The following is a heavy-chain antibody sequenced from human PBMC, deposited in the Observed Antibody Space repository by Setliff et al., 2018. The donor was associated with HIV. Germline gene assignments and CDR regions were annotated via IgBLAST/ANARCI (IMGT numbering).Heavy chain of an antibody. CDR2: IYWDDDK. Sequence: TLSLTCTVSGGSISSHYWSWIRQPPGKALEWHALIYWDDDKRYNPPLKSRLTITKDTSKNQVVLTMTNMDPVDTATYYCAHARGFSGGYYYNDAFDIWGQGTMVTVSS. CDR1: GGSISSHYWS. J-gene: IGHJ3*02. CDR3: AHARGFSGGYYYNDAFDI. V-gene: IGHV2-5*02. D-gene: IGHD3-22*01.